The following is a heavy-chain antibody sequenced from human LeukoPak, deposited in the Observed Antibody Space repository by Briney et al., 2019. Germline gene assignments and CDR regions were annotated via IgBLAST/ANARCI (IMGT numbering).Heavy chain of an antibody. V-gene: IGHV4-34*01. CDR2: INHSGST. CDR1: GGSFNGYY. D-gene: IGHD2-2*01. Sequence: SETLSLTCAVYGGSFNGYYWSWIRQPPGKGLEWIGEINHSGSTNYNPSLKSRVTISVDTSKNQFSLKLSSVTAADTAVYYCARGSPPQLGYCSSTSCYPFDYWGQGTLVTVSS. J-gene: IGHJ4*02. CDR3: ARGSPPQLGYCSSTSCYPFDY.